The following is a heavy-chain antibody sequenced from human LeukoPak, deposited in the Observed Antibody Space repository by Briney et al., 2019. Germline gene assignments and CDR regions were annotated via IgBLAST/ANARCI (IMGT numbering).Heavy chain of an antibody. J-gene: IGHJ4*02. D-gene: IGHD3-3*01. CDR2: IRYDGSNK. Sequence: GGSLRLSCAASGFTFSSYGMHWVRQAPGKGLEWVAFIRYDGSNKYYADSVKGRFTISRDNSKNTLYLQMNSLRAEDTAVYYCAKDQSHYDFFSDHWGQGTLVTVSS. CDR1: GFTFSSYG. V-gene: IGHV3-30*02. CDR3: AKDQSHYDFFSDH.